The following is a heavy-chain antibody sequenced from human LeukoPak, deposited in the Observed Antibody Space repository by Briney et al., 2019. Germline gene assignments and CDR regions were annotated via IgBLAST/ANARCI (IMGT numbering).Heavy chain of an antibody. CDR3: ARDRIQLWDDYYYYYMDV. J-gene: IGHJ6*03. CDR1: GFTFSTYW. Sequence: GGSLRLSCAASGFTFSTYWMSWVRQVPGKGLEWVANINQDGSEEYYVDSVKGRFTFFRDNAKNSLYLQMNSLRAEDTAVYYCARDRIQLWDDYYYYYMDVWGKGTTVTISS. CDR2: INQDGSEE. V-gene: IGHV3-7*01. D-gene: IGHD5-18*01.